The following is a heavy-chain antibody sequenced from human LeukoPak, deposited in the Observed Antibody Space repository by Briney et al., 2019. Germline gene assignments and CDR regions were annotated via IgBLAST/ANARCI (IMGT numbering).Heavy chain of an antibody. CDR1: GDSISSSSYY. Sequence: PSETLSLTCTVSGDSISSSSYYWGWIRQPPGKGLEWIGNIYYSGTTYNNPSLKSRVTINVDTSKNQFSLKLSPVTAADMAVYYCARVVRSSWTPFDYWGQGTLVTVSS. CDR2: IYYSGTT. D-gene: IGHD6-13*01. J-gene: IGHJ4*02. V-gene: IGHV4-39*01. CDR3: ARVVRSSWTPFDY.